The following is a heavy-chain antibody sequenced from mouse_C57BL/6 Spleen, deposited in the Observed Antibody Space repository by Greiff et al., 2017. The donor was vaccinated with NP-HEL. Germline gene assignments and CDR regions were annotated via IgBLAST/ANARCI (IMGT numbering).Heavy chain of an antibody. CDR3: ARRTGTGAMDY. D-gene: IGHD4-1*01. J-gene: IGHJ4*01. CDR1: GYTFTSYW. V-gene: IGHV1-52*01. CDR2: IDPSDSET. Sequence: QVQLQQPGAELVRPGSSVKLSCKASGYTFTSYWMHWVKQRPIQGLEWIGNIDPSDSETHYNQKFKDKATLTVDKSSSTAYMQLSRLTSDDSAVYYCARRTGTGAMDYWGQGTSVTVSS.